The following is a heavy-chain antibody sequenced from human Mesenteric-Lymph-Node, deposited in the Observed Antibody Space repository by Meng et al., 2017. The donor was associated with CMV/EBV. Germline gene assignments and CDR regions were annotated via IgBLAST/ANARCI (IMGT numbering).Heavy chain of an antibody. CDR1: GFTFSSYG. J-gene: IGHJ6*02. D-gene: IGHD2-2*01. CDR3: ARGGGCSSTSCPPSDYYGMDV. V-gene: IGHV3-33*01. CDR2: IWYDGSNK. Sequence: GGSLRLSCAASGFTFSSYGMHWVRLAPGKGLEWVAIIWYDGSNKYYADSVKGRFTISRDNAKNSLYLQMNSLRAEDTAVYYCARGGGCSSTSCPPSDYYGMDVWGQGTTVTVSS.